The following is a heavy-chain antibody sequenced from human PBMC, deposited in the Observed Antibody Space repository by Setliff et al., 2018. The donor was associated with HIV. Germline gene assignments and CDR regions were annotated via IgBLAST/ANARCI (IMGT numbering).Heavy chain of an antibody. J-gene: IGHJ3*01. Sequence: PSETLSLTCTVSGGSISSHYWSWIRQPPGKGLEWIGSIYYSGGTNYNPSLKSRVTISVDTSKNQFSLKLSSVTAADTAVYYCARAPPGVQNDAFDVWGQGTMVTVSS. CDR1: GGSISSHY. V-gene: IGHV4-59*11. CDR3: ARAPPGVQNDAFDV. D-gene: IGHD3-10*01. CDR2: IYYSGGT.